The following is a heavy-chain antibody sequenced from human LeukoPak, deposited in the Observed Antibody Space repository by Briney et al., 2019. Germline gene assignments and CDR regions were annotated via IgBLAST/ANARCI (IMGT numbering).Heavy chain of an antibody. CDR3: ARDHHSGSYDY. J-gene: IGHJ4*02. CDR1: GFTVSSNY. V-gene: IGHV3-53*01. CDR2: IYSGGST. Sequence: GGSLRLSCAASGFTVSSNYMSWVRQAPGKGLEWVSLIYSGGSTYYADSVKGRFTISRDNSKNTLYLQMNSLRAEDTAVYYCARDHHSGSYDYWGQGTLVTVSS. D-gene: IGHD1-26*01.